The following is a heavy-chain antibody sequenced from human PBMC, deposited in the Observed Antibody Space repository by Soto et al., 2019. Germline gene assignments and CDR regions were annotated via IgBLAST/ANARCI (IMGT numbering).Heavy chain of an antibody. CDR1: GFTFSSYA. Sequence: EVQLLESGGGLVQPGGSLRLSCAASGFTFSSYAMSWVRQAPGKGLEWVSAISGSGGSTYYADSVKGRFTISRDNSKNTLYLQMNSLRAEDTAVYYCAKDPYCSGGSCRPAGQNWFGPWGQGTLVTVSS. CDR2: ISGSGGST. V-gene: IGHV3-23*01. CDR3: AKDPYCSGGSCRPAGQNWFGP. J-gene: IGHJ5*02. D-gene: IGHD2-15*01.